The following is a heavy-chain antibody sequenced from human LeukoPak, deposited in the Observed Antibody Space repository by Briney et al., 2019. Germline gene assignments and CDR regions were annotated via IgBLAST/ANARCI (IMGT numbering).Heavy chain of an antibody. D-gene: IGHD6-13*01. V-gene: IGHV3-23*01. CDR3: ARGGPAAGRFDY. CDR2: IGGSGGST. CDR1: GFTFINYG. J-gene: IGHJ4*02. Sequence: GTLRLSCAASGFTFINYGMNWVRQTPGKGLEWVSGIGGSGGSTYYADSVKGRFTISRDNSKNTLYLQMNSLRAEDTAVYYCARGGPAAGRFDYWGQGTLVTVSS.